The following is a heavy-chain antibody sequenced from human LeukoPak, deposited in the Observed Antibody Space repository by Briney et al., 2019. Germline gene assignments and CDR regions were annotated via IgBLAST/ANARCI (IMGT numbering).Heavy chain of an antibody. Sequence: GGSLRLSCAAAGFTLSSDWMHWVRQAPGKGLVWVSRIDSDESRIWYADSVRGRFTISRDIDKNTLFLQMDSLRVEDTAVYYCARGGRLGAFDIWGQGTMVTVSS. V-gene: IGHV3-74*01. CDR1: GFTLSSDW. D-gene: IGHD3-16*01. CDR2: IDSDESRI. J-gene: IGHJ3*02. CDR3: ARGGRLGAFDI.